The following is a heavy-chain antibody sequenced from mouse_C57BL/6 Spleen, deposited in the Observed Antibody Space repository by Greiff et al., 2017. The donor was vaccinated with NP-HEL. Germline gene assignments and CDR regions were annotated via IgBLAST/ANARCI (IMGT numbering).Heavy chain of an antibody. D-gene: IGHD2-3*01. CDR2: IHPNSGST. Sequence: QVHVKQPGAELVKPGASVKLSCKASGYTFTSYWMHWVKQRPGQGLEWIGMIHPNSGSTNYNEKFKSKATLTVDKSSSTAYMQLSSLTSEDSAVYYCARNDDGYFYWGQGTLVTVSA. V-gene: IGHV1-64*01. CDR1: GYTFTSYW. CDR3: ARNDDGYFY. J-gene: IGHJ3*01.